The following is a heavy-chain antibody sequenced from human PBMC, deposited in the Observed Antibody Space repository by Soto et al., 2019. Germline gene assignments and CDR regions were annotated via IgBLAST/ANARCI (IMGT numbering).Heavy chain of an antibody. Sequence: QVQLVQSGAEVKKPGSSVKVSCKASGGTFNNYPITWVRQAPGEGLEWMGGSIPIFGTANYAQKFQGRVTISVDESTSTAYMELSSLRSEDTAVYYCGKERRGSGWFVCSYWGQGILVTVSS. CDR3: GKERRGSGWFVCSY. CDR1: GGTFNNYP. CDR2: SIPIFGTA. D-gene: IGHD6-19*01. V-gene: IGHV1-69*01. J-gene: IGHJ4*02.